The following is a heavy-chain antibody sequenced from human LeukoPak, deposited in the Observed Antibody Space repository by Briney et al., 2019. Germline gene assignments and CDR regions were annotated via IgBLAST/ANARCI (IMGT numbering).Heavy chain of an antibody. D-gene: IGHD6-13*01. CDR3: ARVGPIAAAGTFDY. CDR1: GGSISSSNW. V-gene: IGHV4-4*02. Sequence: SETLSLTCAVSGGSISSSNWWSWVRQPSGKGLEWIGEIYHSGSTNYNPSLKSRVTISVDKSKNQFSLKLNSVTAADTAVYYCARVGPIAAAGTFDYWGQGTLVTVSS. J-gene: IGHJ4*02. CDR2: IYHSGST.